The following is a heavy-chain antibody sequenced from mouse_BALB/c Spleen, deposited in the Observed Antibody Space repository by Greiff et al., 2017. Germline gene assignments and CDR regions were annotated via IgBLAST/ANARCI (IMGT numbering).Heavy chain of an antibody. Sequence: EVKLVESGAELVKPGASVKLSCTASGFNIKDTYMHWVKQRPEQGLEWIGRIDPANGNTKYDPKFQGKATITADTSSNTAYLQLSSLTSEDTAVYYCAHRSYWGQGTSVTVSS. V-gene: IGHV14-3*02. D-gene: IGHD2-14*01. CDR2: IDPANGNT. CDR1: GFNIKDTY. J-gene: IGHJ4*01. CDR3: AHRSY.